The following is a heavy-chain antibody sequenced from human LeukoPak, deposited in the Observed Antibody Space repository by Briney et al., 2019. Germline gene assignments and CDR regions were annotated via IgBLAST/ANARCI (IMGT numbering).Heavy chain of an antibody. V-gene: IGHV4-38-2*01. CDR2: IYHSGST. J-gene: IGHJ4*02. CDR1: GYSITRGYT. Sequence: NPSKPLSLPSPVPGYSITRGYTWGWTRQPPGKGLDWFGGIYHSGSTYYNPSLKSRVTISVDTSKNQFSLKLSSVTAADTAVYYCARHLTYGGTPYYFDYWGQGTLVTVSS. D-gene: IGHD4-23*01. CDR3: ARHLTYGGTPYYFDY.